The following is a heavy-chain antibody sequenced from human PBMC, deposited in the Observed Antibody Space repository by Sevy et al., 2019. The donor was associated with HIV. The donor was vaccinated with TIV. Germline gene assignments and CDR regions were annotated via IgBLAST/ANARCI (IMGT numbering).Heavy chain of an antibody. Sequence: SETLSLTCTVSGASISNYDWSWIRQSAGKGLEWIGRIHTRGDTHYNPSLKSRVTMSLDTSQERRSLKLTSVTAADTAVYYCARDIVVRGVFPTYYYHYYMDVWGKGTTVTVSS. V-gene: IGHV4-4*07. CDR3: ARDIVVRGVFPTYYYHYYMDV. CDR1: GASISNYD. D-gene: IGHD3-10*01. J-gene: IGHJ6*03. CDR2: IHTRGDT.